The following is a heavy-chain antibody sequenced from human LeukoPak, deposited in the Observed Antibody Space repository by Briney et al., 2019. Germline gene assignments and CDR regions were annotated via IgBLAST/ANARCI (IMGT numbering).Heavy chain of an antibody. CDR3: ARDYDFWSGYFDW. V-gene: IGHV3-7*05. CDR1: GFTFRDYW. D-gene: IGHD3-3*01. Sequence: GGSLRLSCAASGFTFRDYWMSWVRQAPGKGLEWVANIKTDGTEAYYMDSVKGRFNISRDNAKSALYLQMSSLRTEDTAVYYCARDYDFWSGYFDWWGQGTRVTVSS. J-gene: IGHJ4*02. CDR2: IKTDGTEA.